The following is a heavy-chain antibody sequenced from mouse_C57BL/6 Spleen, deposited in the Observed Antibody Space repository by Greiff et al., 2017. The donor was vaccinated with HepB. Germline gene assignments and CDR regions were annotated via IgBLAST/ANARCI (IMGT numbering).Heavy chain of an antibody. Sequence: QVQLQQPGAELVRPGSSVKLSCKASGYTFTSYWMHWVKQRPIQGLEWIGNIDPSDSETHYNQKFKDKATLTVDKSSSTAYMQLSSLTSEDSAVYYCARAYYGNPVAYWGQGTLVTVSA. CDR2: IDPSDSET. V-gene: IGHV1-52*01. CDR3: ARAYYGNPVAY. J-gene: IGHJ3*01. CDR1: GYTFTSYW. D-gene: IGHD2-10*01.